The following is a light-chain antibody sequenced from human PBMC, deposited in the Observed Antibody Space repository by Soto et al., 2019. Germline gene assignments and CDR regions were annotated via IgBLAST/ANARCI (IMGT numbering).Light chain of an antibody. CDR3: QQCNQWPPT. J-gene: IGKJ1*01. V-gene: IGKV1-27*01. CDR2: ATS. Sequence: DIQMTQSPSSLSASAGDRVTITCRASQGIGSYLAWYQQKSGKAPKLLLYATSTLQSGVPSRFSGSGSGTEFTLTINSLQSEDFAVYHCQQCNQWPPTFGQGTKVDI. CDR1: QGIGSY.